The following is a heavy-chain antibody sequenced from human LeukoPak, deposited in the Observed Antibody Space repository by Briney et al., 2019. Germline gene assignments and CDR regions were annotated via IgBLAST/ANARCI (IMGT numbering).Heavy chain of an antibody. CDR2: ISGSGGST. Sequence: GGTLRLSCAASGFTFSSYGMSWVRQAPGKGLEWVSAISGSGGSTYYADSVKGRFTISRDNSKNTLYLLMNSLRAEDTAVYYCAKARITILLDYWGQGTLVTVSS. V-gene: IGHV3-23*01. J-gene: IGHJ4*02. CDR1: GFTFSSYG. CDR3: AKARITILLDY. D-gene: IGHD3-9*01.